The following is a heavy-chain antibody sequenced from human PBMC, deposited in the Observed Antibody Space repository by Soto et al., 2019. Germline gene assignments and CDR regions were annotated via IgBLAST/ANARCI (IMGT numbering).Heavy chain of an antibody. CDR2: IIPIFGTA. J-gene: IGHJ5*02. CDR1: GGTFSSYA. CDR3: ARDSAGLFDP. Sequence: ASVKVSCXASGGTFSSYAISWVRQAPGQGLEWMGGIIPIFGTANYAQKFQGRVTITADESTSTAYMELSSLRSEDTAVYYCARDSAGLFDPWGQGTLVTVSS. V-gene: IGHV1-69*13. D-gene: IGHD6-13*01.